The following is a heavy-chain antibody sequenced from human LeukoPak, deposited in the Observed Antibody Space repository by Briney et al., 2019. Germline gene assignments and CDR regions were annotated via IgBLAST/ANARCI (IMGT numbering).Heavy chain of an antibody. D-gene: IGHD3-22*01. Sequence: GGSLRLSCAASGFTFSSYAMHWVRQAPGKGLEWVAVISYDGSNKYYADSVKGRFTISRDNSKNTLYLQMNSLRAEDTAVYYCARATYYYDSSGYYLMCWFDPWGQGTLVTVSS. CDR2: ISYDGSNK. CDR1: GFTFSSYA. CDR3: ARATYYYDSSGYYLMCWFDP. V-gene: IGHV3-30-3*01. J-gene: IGHJ5*02.